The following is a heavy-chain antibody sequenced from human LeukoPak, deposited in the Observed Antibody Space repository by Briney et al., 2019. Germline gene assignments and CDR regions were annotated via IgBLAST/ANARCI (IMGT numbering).Heavy chain of an antibody. D-gene: IGHD6-19*01. Sequence: GGSLRLSCAASGFTFSSYAMHWVRQAPGKGLEWVAVISYDGSNKYYADSVKGRFTISRDNSKNTLYLQMNSLRAEDTAVYFCASYRGYSSGWFLHWGQGTLVTVSS. CDR1: GFTFSSYA. V-gene: IGHV3-30-3*01. J-gene: IGHJ4*02. CDR3: ASYRGYSSGWFLH. CDR2: ISYDGSNK.